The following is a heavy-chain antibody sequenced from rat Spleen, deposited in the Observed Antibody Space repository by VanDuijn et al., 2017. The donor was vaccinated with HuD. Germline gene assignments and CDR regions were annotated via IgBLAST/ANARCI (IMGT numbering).Heavy chain of an antibody. CDR3: ARQDTSGYSNWFTY. D-gene: IGHD4-3*01. V-gene: IGHV5-31*01. CDR2: ISYGDSSGHSST. CDR1: GFTFNNYW. Sequence: EVQLVESGGGRVQPGRSLRLSCVASGFTFNNYWMTWIRQAPTKGLEWVATISYGDSSGHSSTYYPDSVKGRFTISRDNEKSTQFLQMDSLRSEDTATYYCARQDTSGYSNWFTYWGQGTLVTVSS. J-gene: IGHJ3*01.